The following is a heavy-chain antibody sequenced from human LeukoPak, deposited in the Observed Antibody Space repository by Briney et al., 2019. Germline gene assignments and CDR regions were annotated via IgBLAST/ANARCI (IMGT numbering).Heavy chain of an antibody. V-gene: IGHV1-8*01. J-gene: IGHJ4*02. D-gene: IGHD6-13*01. CDR1: GYTFTSYD. CDR2: MNPNSGNT. Sequence: GASVKVSCKASGYTFTSYDINWVRQATGQGLEWMGWMNPNSGNTGYAQKFQGRVTMTRNTSISTAYMERSSLRSEDTAVYYCARGRRIAAAGTFPYWGQGTLVTVSS. CDR3: ARGRRIAAAGTFPY.